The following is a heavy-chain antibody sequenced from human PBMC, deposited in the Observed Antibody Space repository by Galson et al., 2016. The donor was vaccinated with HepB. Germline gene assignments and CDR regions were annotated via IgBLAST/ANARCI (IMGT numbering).Heavy chain of an antibody. CDR2: IFYNGSI. Sequence: TLSLTCIVSGVSVSSGYYYWSWIRQHPGKGLAWTGYIFYNGSISYNPSLKSRITISVDTSKNQFPPKLNSVTAADTAVYFSPRGGRSGSYDEDAFDVWGQGTKVTVSS. CDR1: GVSVSSGYYY. V-gene: IGHV4-31*03. J-gene: IGHJ3*01. CDR3: PRGGRSGSYDEDAFDV. D-gene: IGHD1-26*01.